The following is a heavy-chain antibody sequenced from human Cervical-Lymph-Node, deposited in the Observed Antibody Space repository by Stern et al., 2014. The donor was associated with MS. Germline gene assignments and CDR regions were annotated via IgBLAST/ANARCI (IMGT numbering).Heavy chain of an antibody. Sequence: QLGQSGAEVKKPGSSVKVSCKAYGGTFRSYAFSWVRQDPGHGLEWMGGIIPTFGTPKYGQKFQGRVTITADESTTTVYMELSSLRSDDMAIFYCARGRAYSFGDFDYWGQGTLVTVSS. CDR1: GGTFRSYA. CDR2: IIPTFGTP. D-gene: IGHD5-18*01. CDR3: ARGRAYSFGDFDY. V-gene: IGHV1-69*01. J-gene: IGHJ4*02.